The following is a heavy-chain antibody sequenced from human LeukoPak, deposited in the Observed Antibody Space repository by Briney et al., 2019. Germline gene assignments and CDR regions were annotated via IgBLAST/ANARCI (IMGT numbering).Heavy chain of an antibody. CDR1: GFTFDDYG. V-gene: IGHV3-20*04. CDR3: ARVPYSGYGAAGGMDV. CDR2: IDRNGDST. Sequence: GGSLRLSCAASGFTFDDYGMSWVRQAPGKGLEWVSGIDRNGDSTGYADSVEGRFTISRDNSKNTLYLQMNSLRAEDTAVYYCARVPYSGYGAAGGMDVWGQGTTVTVSS. D-gene: IGHD5-12*01. J-gene: IGHJ6*02.